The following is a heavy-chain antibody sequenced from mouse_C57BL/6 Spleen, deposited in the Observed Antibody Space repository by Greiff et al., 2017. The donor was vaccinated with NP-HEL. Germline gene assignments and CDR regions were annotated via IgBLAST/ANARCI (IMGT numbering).Heavy chain of an antibody. V-gene: IGHV1-26*01. Sequence: EVQLQQSGPELVKPGASVKISCKASGYTFTDYYMNWVKQSHGKSLEWIGDINPNNGGTSYNQKFKGKATLTVDKSSSTAYMELRSLTSEDSAVYYCARNNYQKSDYWGQGTTLTVSS. CDR2: INPNNGGT. CDR1: GYTFTDYY. D-gene: IGHD1-1*02. J-gene: IGHJ2*01. CDR3: ARNNYQKSDY.